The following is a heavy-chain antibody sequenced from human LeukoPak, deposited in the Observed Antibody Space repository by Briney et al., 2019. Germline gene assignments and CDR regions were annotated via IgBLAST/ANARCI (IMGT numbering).Heavy chain of an antibody. J-gene: IGHJ3*01. CDR1: GFTLDDYA. CDR2: ITWNSGSV. Sequence: PGRSLRLSCEASGFTLDDYAMHWVRQAPGKGLEWVSHITWNSGSVGYADSVRGRFTISRDNAKNSVYLEMNSLRPEDTALYYCAKDRANSGVAFDLWGQGTMVTVSS. CDR3: AKDRANSGVAFDL. V-gene: IGHV3-9*01. D-gene: IGHD1-26*01.